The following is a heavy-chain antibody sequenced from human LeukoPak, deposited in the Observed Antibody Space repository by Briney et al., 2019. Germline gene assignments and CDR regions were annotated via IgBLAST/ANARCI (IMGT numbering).Heavy chain of an antibody. D-gene: IGHD2-21*02. CDR3: ARGPPYIVVVTAIGFFDY. J-gene: IGHJ4*02. CDR1: GGSISTSAYY. Sequence: PSETLSLTCIVSGGSISTSAYYWGWIRQPPGEGLQWIGSIYYSGNTYYNSSLKSRVTISVDTSTSQFSLRLSSVTAADTAVYYCARGPPYIVVVTAIGFFDYWGQGTLVTVSS. V-gene: IGHV4-39*01. CDR2: IYYSGNT.